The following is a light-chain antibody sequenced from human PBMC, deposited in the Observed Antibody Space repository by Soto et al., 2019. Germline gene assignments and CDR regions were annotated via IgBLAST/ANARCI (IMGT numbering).Light chain of an antibody. J-gene: IGLJ2*01. Sequence: QSVLTQPPSVSAAPGQKVTISCSGSSSNIGNNYVSWYQQLPGAAPKLLIYENNKRPSGIPDRFSGSKSATSATLGITGLQTGDEADYYCATWDSSLTSVVFGGGTKLTVL. V-gene: IGLV1-51*02. CDR2: ENN. CDR3: ATWDSSLTSVV. CDR1: SSNIGNNY.